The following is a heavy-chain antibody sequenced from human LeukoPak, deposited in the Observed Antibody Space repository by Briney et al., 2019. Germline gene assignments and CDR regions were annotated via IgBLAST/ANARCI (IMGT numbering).Heavy chain of an antibody. D-gene: IGHD3-10*01. Sequence: GGSLRLSCAASGFTFSSYGMSWVRQAPGKGLEWVSAISGSGGSTYYADSVKGRFTISRDNSKNTLYLQMNSLRAEDTAVYYCASKLLWFGELMYWGQGTLVTVSS. CDR2: ISGSGGST. J-gene: IGHJ4*02. CDR3: ASKLLWFGELMY. V-gene: IGHV3-23*01. CDR1: GFTFSSYG.